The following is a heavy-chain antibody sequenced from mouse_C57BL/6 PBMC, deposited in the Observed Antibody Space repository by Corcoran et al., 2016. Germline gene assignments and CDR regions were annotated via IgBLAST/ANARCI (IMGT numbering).Heavy chain of an antibody. Sequence: QVQLQQSGPELVKPGASVKISCKASGYTFTDYYINWVKQRPGQGLEWIGWIFPGSGSTYYNEKFKGKATLTVDKSSSTDYMLLSSLTSEDSAVYFCARGPQYYYAMDYWGQGTSVTVSS. CDR2: IFPGSGST. J-gene: IGHJ4*01. CDR3: ARGPQYYYAMDY. D-gene: IGHD6-1*01. V-gene: IGHV1-75*01. CDR1: GYTFTDYY.